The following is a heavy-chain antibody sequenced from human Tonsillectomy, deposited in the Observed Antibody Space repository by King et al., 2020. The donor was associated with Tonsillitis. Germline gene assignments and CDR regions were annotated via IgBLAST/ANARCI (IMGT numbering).Heavy chain of an antibody. V-gene: IGHV1-18*01. CDR1: GYTFHNYG. J-gene: IGHJ4*02. Sequence: QLVQSGAEVKKPGASVKVSCKASGYTFHNYGISWLRQAPGQGLEWMGWNSPYNGNTHFAQKFHDRVTMTTDTSTNTAYMELRSLRSDDTAVYYCARDMKNPFTYGSDYYFDYWGQGTLVTVSS. CDR2: NSPYNGNT. D-gene: IGHD3-10*01. CDR3: ARDMKNPFTYGSDYYFDY.